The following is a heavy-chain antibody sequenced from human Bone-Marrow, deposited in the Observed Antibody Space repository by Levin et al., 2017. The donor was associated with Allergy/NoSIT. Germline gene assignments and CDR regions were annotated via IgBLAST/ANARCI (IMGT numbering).Heavy chain of an antibody. CDR3: AKEAAGDGYNFDWYFDL. CDR1: GFSFDAFA. J-gene: IGHJ2*01. V-gene: IGHV3-9*01. CDR2: ISGDSDKK. Sequence: GGSLRLSCAASGFSFDAFAMHWVRKVPGKGLQWVSGISGDSDKKQYADFVKGRFTISRDNANNALFLQMNSLRGDDTAFYFCAKEAAGDGYNFDWYFDLWGRGTLLTVSS. D-gene: IGHD5-24*01.